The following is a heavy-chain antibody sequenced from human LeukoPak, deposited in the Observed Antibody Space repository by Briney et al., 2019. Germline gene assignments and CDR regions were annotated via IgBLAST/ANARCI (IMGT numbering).Heavy chain of an antibody. D-gene: IGHD3-10*01. CDR1: GYTFTSYD. Sequence: GASVKVSCKASGYTFTSYDINWVRQATGQGLEWMGWINPNSGGTNYAQKFQGRVTMTRDTSISTAYMELSRLRSDDTAVYYCARARVRGVIIEGFHYYYYMDVWGKGTTVTVSS. V-gene: IGHV1-2*02. CDR2: INPNSGGT. J-gene: IGHJ6*03. CDR3: ARARVRGVIIEGFHYYYYMDV.